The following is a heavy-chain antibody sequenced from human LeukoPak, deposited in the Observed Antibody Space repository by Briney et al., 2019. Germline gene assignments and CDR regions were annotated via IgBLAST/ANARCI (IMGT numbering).Heavy chain of an antibody. CDR1: GGSISSGSQY. J-gene: IGHJ4*02. Sequence: SETLSLTCTVSGGSISSGSQYWSWIRQPAGKGLEWIGRIYSRGSTNSNPSLKSRVTISLDTSKNQFSLKLTSVTAADTAVYYCARVVTIFGVVTWFDYWGQGTLVTVSS. D-gene: IGHD3-3*01. CDR3: ARVVTIFGVVTWFDY. V-gene: IGHV4-61*02. CDR2: IYSRGST.